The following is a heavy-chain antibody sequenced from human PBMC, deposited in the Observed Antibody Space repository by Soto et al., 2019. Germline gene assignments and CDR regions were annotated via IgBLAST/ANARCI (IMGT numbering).Heavy chain of an antibody. Sequence: EVQLLESGGGLVQPGGSLRLSCAASGSTFSSYAMSWVRQAPGKGLEWVSAISGSGGSTYYADSVKGRFTISRANAENTLSLQMNSLRAEDTALYYCASHLSGDSWIFDYWGQGTLVTVSS. J-gene: IGHJ4*02. CDR3: ASHLSGDSWIFDY. V-gene: IGHV3-23*01. D-gene: IGHD2-15*01. CDR1: GSTFSSYA. CDR2: ISGSGGST.